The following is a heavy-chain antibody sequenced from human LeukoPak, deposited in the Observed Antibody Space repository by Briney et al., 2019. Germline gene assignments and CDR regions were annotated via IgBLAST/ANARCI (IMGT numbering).Heavy chain of an antibody. V-gene: IGHV4-34*09. CDR2: IYYSGST. CDR1: GRSFSGYY. D-gene: IGHD3-3*01. Sequence: SETLSLTCAVYGRSFSGYYWSWIRQPPGKGLEWIGYIYYSGSTYYNPSLKSRVTISVDTSKNQFSLKLSSVTAADTAVYYCARENPNYDFGPGNWFDPWGQGTLVTVSS. CDR3: ARENPNYDFGPGNWFDP. J-gene: IGHJ5*02.